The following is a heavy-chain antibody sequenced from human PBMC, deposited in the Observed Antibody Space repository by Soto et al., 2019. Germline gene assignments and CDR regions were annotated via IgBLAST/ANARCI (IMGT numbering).Heavy chain of an antibody. CDR1: AFSFSHYA. V-gene: IGHV3-30-3*01. Sequence: GGSLRLSCGASAFSFSHYAMHWVRQAPGKGLECVAVISYDGNIKRYADSVKGRFTISRDNSENTLYLQMNSLSPEDTAVYYCARAGYCSGGRCYSPYYYYYGMDVWRQGPTVTVSS. CDR2: ISYDGNIK. D-gene: IGHD2-15*01. CDR3: ARAGYCSGGRCYSPYYYYYGMDV. J-gene: IGHJ6*02.